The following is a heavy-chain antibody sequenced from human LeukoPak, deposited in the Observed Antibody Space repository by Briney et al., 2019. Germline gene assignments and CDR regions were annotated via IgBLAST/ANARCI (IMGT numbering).Heavy chain of an antibody. CDR2: ISGSGGST. D-gene: IGHD3-3*01. J-gene: IGHJ6*02. V-gene: IGHV3-23*01. Sequence: GGSLRLSCAASGFTFSSYAMSWVRQAPGKGLEWVSAISGSGGSTYYADSVKGRFTISRDNAKNSLYLQMNSLRGEDTAVYYCARDLRVFGVVRGYYGMDVWGQGTTVTVSS. CDR1: GFTFSSYA. CDR3: ARDLRVFGVVRGYYGMDV.